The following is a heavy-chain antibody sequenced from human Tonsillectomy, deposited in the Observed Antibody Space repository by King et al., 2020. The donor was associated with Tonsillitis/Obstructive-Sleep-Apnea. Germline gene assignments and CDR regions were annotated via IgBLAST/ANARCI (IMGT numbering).Heavy chain of an antibody. V-gene: IGHV3-33*01. CDR3: ARESPTRYCSCGRCYSPFDY. J-gene: IGHJ4*02. CDR2: IWYDGSNE. CDR1: GFTFSSYG. D-gene: IGHD2-15*01. Sequence: QLVQSGGGVVQPGRSLRLSCAASGFTFSSYGMHWVRQAPGKGLEWVAVIWYDGSNEFYADSVRGRFTISRDNSKSTLYLQMNSLKAEDTAVYYCARESPTRYCSCGRCYSPFDYWGQGTLVTVSS.